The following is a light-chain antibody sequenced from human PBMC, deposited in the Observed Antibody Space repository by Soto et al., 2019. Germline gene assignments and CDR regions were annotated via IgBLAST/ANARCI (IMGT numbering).Light chain of an antibody. Sequence: EIVLTQSPATLSVSPGERATLSCRASQSVSTNLVWYQQKPGQAPRLLIFGASTRATNIPARFSGNGSGTEFTLTISSLQSEDFAVYYCQQYINWPPLTFGGWTKVEIK. J-gene: IGKJ4*01. CDR3: QQYINWPPLT. CDR1: QSVSTN. V-gene: IGKV3-15*01. CDR2: GAS.